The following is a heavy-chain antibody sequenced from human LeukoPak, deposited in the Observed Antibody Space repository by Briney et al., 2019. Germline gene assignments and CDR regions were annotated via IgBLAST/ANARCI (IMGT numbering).Heavy chain of an antibody. V-gene: IGHV5-10-1*01. Sequence: GESLKISCQVSGYIFTNYWIGWLRQMPGKGLEWMGRIDPSDSYTKYSPSFQGLVSISADKSIATAYLQWSSLEASDTAMYSCARHAGDGGAFDVWGQGTMVTVSS. CDR2: IDPSDSYT. J-gene: IGHJ3*01. CDR1: GYIFTNYW. CDR3: ARHAGDGGAFDV. D-gene: IGHD2-2*01.